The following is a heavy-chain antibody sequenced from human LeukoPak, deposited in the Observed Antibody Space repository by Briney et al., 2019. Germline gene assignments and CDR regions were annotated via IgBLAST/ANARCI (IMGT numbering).Heavy chain of an antibody. Sequence: ASVNGESTASRYTYTSYGIGWVRQAPGQGLEWMGWINPNSGVTNSAQKFRGRVTMTRDTSISTAYMELSRLRSDDTAMYYCARDLLRRAASEMLDSWGQGTRVTVSS. CDR3: ARDLLRRAASEMLDS. CDR1: RYTYTSYG. D-gene: IGHD1-26*01. V-gene: IGHV1-2*02. J-gene: IGHJ4*02. CDR2: INPNSGVT.